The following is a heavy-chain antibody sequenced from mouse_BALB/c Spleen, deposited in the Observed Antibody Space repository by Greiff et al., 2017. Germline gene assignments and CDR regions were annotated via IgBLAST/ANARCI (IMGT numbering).Heavy chain of an antibody. V-gene: IGHV1S22*01. J-gene: IGHJ4*01. D-gene: IGHD1-1*01. CDR3: TRSGYGSIYAMDY. Sequence: LQQPGSELVRPGASVKLSCKASGYTFTSYWMHWVKQRHGQGLEWIGNIYPGSGSTNYDEKFKSKGTLTVDTSSSTAYMHLSSLTSEDSAVYDCTRSGYGSIYAMDYWGQGTSVTVSA. CDR1: GYTFTSYW. CDR2: IYPGSGST.